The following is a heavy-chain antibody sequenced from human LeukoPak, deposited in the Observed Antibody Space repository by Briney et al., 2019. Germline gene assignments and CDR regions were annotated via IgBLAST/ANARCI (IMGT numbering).Heavy chain of an antibody. CDR3: AELGITMIGGV. Sequence: GGSLRLSCAAPGFTFSNAWMNWVRQAPGKGLEWVSYISNSGSTIYYADSVKGRFTISRDNAKNSLYLQMNSLRAEDTAVYYCAELGITMIGGVWGKGTTVTISS. J-gene: IGHJ6*04. D-gene: IGHD3-10*02. CDR2: ISNSGSTI. CDR1: GFTFSNAW. V-gene: IGHV3-48*04.